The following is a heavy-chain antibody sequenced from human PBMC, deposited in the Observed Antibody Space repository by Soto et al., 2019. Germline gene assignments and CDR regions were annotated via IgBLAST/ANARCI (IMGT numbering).Heavy chain of an antibody. CDR3: AGDQSLSGNLLSWLDP. CDR2: IIPFFSVT. J-gene: IGHJ5*01. Sequence: QVLLVQSGSEVKKPGSSVRVSCQVSGVNLTNSAISWVRQAPGQGLEWMGGIIPFFSVTTYAQKFLGRLEMTADGSTNTAYIELSALTAEDTAIYDCAGDQSLSGNLLSWLDPWGQGTLVIVSS. V-gene: IGHV1-69*01. CDR1: GVNLTNSA.